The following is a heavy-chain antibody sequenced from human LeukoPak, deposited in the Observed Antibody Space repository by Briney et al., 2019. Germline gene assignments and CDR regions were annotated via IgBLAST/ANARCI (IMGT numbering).Heavy chain of an antibody. CDR3: ATPPPGYSFSNHYYYMDA. CDR1: GGTINDYA. CDR2: IIPLFGTV. J-gene: IGHJ6*03. D-gene: IGHD1-1*01. V-gene: IGHV1-69*06. Sequence: SVKVSCKPSGGTINDYAVYWVRQAPGQGLEWMARIIPLFGTVNYAQNFQDRLTLSADKSTNTAHMELSSLRFDDTAIYYCATPPPGYSFSNHYYYMDAWGGGTTVTVSS.